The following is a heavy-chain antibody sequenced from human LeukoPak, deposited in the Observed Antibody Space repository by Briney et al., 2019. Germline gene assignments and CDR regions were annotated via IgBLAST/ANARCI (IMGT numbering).Heavy chain of an antibody. CDR2: IYYSGSP. V-gene: IGHV4-39*01. CDR1: GGXXXSXXXX. D-gene: IGHD6-13*01. Sequence: GGXXXSXXXXWGXXRQPXXXXXXWIGSIYYSGSPYYNPSLKSRFTISVDTSKNQFSLKLSSVTAADTAVYYCARQSGMKATYYFDYWGQGTLVTVSS. J-gene: IGHJ4*02. CDR3: ARQSGMKATYYFDY.